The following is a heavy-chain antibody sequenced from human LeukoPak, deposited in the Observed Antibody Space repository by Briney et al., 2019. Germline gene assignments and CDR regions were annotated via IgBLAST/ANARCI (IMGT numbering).Heavy chain of an antibody. CDR1: GYTFTAYY. J-gene: IGHJ4*02. V-gene: IGHV1-2*02. D-gene: IGHD2-15*01. CDR2: IHPNSGGT. CDR3: ARGDIYWDY. Sequence: GPSVIVSCKASGYTFTAYYVHWARQAPGQGLEWMGWIHPNSGGTKYAQNFQGGVTMTRDTSISTAYMELSSLRSDDTAVYYCARGDIYWDYWGQGTQVTLFS.